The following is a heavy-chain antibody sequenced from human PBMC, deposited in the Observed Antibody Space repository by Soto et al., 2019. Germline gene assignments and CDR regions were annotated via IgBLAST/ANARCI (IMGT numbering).Heavy chain of an antibody. V-gene: IGHV4-59*08. D-gene: IGHD3-10*01. CDR2: VYSTGGT. CDR1: SGPSSSHN. CDR3: VRPGIGTLHGLVDV. J-gene: IGHJ6*02. Sequence: QVQLQQSGPGLVKPSETLSLTCSVSSGPSSSHNWGWIRQPPGRGLEWIGYVYSTGGTSYNPSLKSRVTISADTSTNHISLTLTSVTAADTAVYYCVRPGIGTLHGLVDVWGQGTTVRVSS.